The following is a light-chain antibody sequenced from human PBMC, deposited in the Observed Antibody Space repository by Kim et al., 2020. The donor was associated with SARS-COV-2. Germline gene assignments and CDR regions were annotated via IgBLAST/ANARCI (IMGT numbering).Light chain of an antibody. CDR1: SIGVGRYDY. J-gene: IGLJ3*02. CDR3: FSHTNTDTGV. CDR2: GVT. V-gene: IGLV2-14*03. Sequence: GQSITISCTGNSIGVGRYDYGSWYQQHPDKAPKVIIYGVTKRPSGVSDRFSGSKSGNTASLTISGLQAEDEADYYCFSHTNTDTGVFGGGTKLTVL.